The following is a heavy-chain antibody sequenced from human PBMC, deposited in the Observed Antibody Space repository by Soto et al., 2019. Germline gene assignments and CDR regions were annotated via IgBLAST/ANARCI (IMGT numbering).Heavy chain of an antibody. V-gene: IGHV4-39*01. D-gene: IGHD3-3*02. CDR1: GSSINSSGYY. Sequence: SETLSLTCTVSGSSINSSGYYWGWIRQPPGKGLEWIGSMFYGVSTYYNPSLKSRATVSVDTSKNQFSLNLRSVTAADTAVYYCARLPSRHLVDYWGQGTLVTVSS. J-gene: IGHJ4*02. CDR2: MFYGVST. CDR3: ARLPSRHLVDY.